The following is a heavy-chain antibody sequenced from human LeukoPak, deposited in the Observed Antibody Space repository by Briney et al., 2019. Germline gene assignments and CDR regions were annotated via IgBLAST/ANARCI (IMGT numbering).Heavy chain of an antibody. Sequence: SVKVSCKASGGTFSSYAISWVRQAPGQGLEWMGGIIPIFGRANYAEKVQGRVTITTDDSTSTAYLELSSLRSEDTAVYYCASGDDSNFDYWGQGTLVTVSS. CDR2: IIPIFGRA. V-gene: IGHV1-69*05. CDR3: ASGDDSNFDY. CDR1: GGTFSSYA. D-gene: IGHD2-21*02. J-gene: IGHJ4*02.